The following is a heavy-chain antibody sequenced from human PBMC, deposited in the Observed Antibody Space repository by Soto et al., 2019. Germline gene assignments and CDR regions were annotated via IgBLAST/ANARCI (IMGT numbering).Heavy chain of an antibody. CDR1: GGSVSSGSYY. CDR2: IYYSGST. CDR3: AREGDRTAIPFDC. Sequence: QVQLQESGPGLVKPSETLSLTCTVSGGSVSSGSYYWSWIRQPPGRGLEWIGYIYYSGSTNYNPSLKSRVSISLETSKNQFSLKLSSVTAADTAVYYCAREGDRTAIPFDCWGPGTLVTVSS. D-gene: IGHD1-1*01. V-gene: IGHV4-61*01. J-gene: IGHJ4*02.